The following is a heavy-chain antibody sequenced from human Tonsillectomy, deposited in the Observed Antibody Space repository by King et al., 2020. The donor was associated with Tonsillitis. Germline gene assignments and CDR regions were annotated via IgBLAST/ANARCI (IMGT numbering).Heavy chain of an antibody. V-gene: IGHV1-2*02. CDR3: ARGLDYYDSSGSLSWFDP. CDR2: INPNSGGT. J-gene: IGHJ5*02. CDR1: GYTFTGYY. D-gene: IGHD3-22*01. Sequence: QLVQSGAEVKKPGASVKVSCKASGYTFTGYYMHWVRQAPGQGLEWMGWINPNSGGTNYAQKFQGRVTMTRDTSISTAYMELSRLRSADTAVYYCARGLDYYDSSGSLSWFDPWGQGTLVTVSS.